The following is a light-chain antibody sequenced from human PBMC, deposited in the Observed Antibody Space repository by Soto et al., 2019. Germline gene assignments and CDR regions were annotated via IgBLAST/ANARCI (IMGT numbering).Light chain of an antibody. CDR3: SSYTSSSTLVV. CDR1: SSDVGGYSY. CDR2: EVS. Sequence: QSALTQPASVSGSPGQSITISCTGTSSDVGGYSYVSWYQQHPGKAPKLMIYEVSNRPSGVSNRFSGSKSGNTASLTISGLQAADEADYYCSSYTSSSTLVVFGGGTKVTVL. J-gene: IGLJ2*01. V-gene: IGLV2-14*01.